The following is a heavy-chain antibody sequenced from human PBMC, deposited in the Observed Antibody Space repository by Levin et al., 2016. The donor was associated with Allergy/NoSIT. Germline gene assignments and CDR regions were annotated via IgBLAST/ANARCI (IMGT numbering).Heavy chain of an antibody. CDR1: GFTLSSYS. V-gene: IGHV3-48*04. CDR3: ARDDAAVPASI. CDR2: DGGETT. J-gene: IGHJ4*02. D-gene: IGHD2-2*01. Sequence: GGSLRLSCSASGFTLSSYSLNWVRQAPGKGLEWVGDDGGETTHGADSLTGRFTISRDNAKNSVYLEMNSLRADDTATYYCARDDAAVPASIWGQGTLVTVSS.